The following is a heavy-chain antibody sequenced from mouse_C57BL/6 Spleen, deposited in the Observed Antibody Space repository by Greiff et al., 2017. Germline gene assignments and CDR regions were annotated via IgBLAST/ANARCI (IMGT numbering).Heavy chain of an antibody. V-gene: IGHV3-6*01. D-gene: IGHD1-1*01. CDR3: ARPYYGSGVFAY. Sequence: EVKLQESGPGLVKPSQSLSLTCSVTGYSITSGYYWNWIRQFPGNKLEWMGYISYDGSNNYNPSLKNRISITRDTSKNQFFLKLNSVTTEDTATYYCARPYYGSGVFAYWGQGTLVTVSA. J-gene: IGHJ3*01. CDR1: GYSITSGYY. CDR2: ISYDGSN.